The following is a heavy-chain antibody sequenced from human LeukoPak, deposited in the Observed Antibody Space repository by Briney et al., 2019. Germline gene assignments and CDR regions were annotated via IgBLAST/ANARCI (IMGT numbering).Heavy chain of an antibody. CDR1: GYTFTGYF. CDR2: INPNSGAT. Sequence: ASAKVSCKASGYTFTGYFIHWVRQAPGQGLEWMGWINPNSGATYYAQKFQGRVTMARDSSISTAYVELSRLKSGDTAVYYCARGRSNTSWFGWFDPWGQGTRVTVSS. CDR3: ARGRSNTSWFGWFDP. V-gene: IGHV1-2*02. D-gene: IGHD3-10*01. J-gene: IGHJ5*02.